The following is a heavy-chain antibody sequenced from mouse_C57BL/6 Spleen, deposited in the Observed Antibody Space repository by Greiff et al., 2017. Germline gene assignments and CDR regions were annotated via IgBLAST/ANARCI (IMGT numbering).Heavy chain of an antibody. CDR2: IDPSDSYT. Sequence: QVQLQQPGAELVRPGTSVKLSCKASGYTFTSYWMHWVKQRPGQGLEWIGVIDPSDSYTNYNQKFKGKATLTVDTSSSTAYMQLSSLTSEDSAVYYCARWGGNYEAYWGQGTLVTVSA. V-gene: IGHV1-59*01. CDR1: GYTFTSYW. CDR3: ARWGGNYEAY. J-gene: IGHJ3*01. D-gene: IGHD2-1*01.